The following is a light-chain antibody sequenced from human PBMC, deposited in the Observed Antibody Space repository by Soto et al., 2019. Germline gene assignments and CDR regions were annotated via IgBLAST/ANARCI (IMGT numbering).Light chain of an antibody. J-gene: IGKJ1*01. CDR3: QQYNGYWT. CDR1: QSISDL. V-gene: IGKV1-5*03. Sequence: DIQMTQSPSTLSASVGDRVTITCRASQSISDLLAWYQQKPGKAPKLPIYKASSLKSGVPSRFSGSGSGTEYTLTISSLQPDDFASYYCQQYNGYWTFGQGTKVEIK. CDR2: KAS.